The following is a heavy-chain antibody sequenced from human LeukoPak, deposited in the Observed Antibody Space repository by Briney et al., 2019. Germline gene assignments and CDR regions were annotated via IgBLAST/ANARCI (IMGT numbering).Heavy chain of an antibody. J-gene: IGHJ1*01. CDR2: ISAYNGNT. CDR1: GYTFTSYG. V-gene: IGHV1-18*01. Sequence: GASVKVSCKASGYTFTSYGISWVRQAPGQGLEWMGWISAYNGNTNYAQKLQGRVTMTTGTSTSTAYMELRSLRSDDTAVYYCARDFYLGSSWSGSSAEYFQHWGQGTLVTVSS. D-gene: IGHD6-13*01. CDR3: ARDFYLGSSWSGSSAEYFQH.